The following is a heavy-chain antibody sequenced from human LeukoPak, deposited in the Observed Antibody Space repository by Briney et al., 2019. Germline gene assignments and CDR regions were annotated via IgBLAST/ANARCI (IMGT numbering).Heavy chain of an antibody. CDR2: MSGSAGST. V-gene: IGHV3-23*01. CDR1: GFTFSSYA. CDR3: ARAVDFWSGYPQPNWFDP. D-gene: IGHD3-3*01. Sequence: GESLRLSCAASGFTFSSYAMSWVRQAPGEVLEWVSAMSGSAGSTYYADSVKGRFTISRDNSKNTLYLQMNSLRAEDTAVYYCARAVDFWSGYPQPNWFDPWGQGTLVTVSS. J-gene: IGHJ5*02.